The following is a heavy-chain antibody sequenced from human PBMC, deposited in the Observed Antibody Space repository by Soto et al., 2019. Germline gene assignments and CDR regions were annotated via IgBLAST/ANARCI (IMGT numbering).Heavy chain of an antibody. CDR3: ARYHPPGDYVPWFDP. V-gene: IGHV1-18*01. CDR2: ISAYNGNT. Sequence: GASVKVSSKASGYTLTSYGISGVRQAPGQGLEWMGWISAYNGNTNYAQKLQGRVTMTTDTSTSTAYMELRSLRSDDTAVYYCARYHPPGDYVPWFDPWGQGTLVTVSS. CDR1: GYTLTSYG. D-gene: IGHD4-17*01. J-gene: IGHJ5*02.